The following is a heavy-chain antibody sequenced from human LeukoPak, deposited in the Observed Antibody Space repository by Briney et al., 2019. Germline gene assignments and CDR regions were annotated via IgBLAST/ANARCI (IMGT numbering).Heavy chain of an antibody. D-gene: IGHD6-19*01. Sequence: SETLSLTCTISGGSIGPFFWTWIRQSAGKGLECIGRVSASWKSYYNPVLKSRLSMSLDESKNQFSLRLNSVTAADTAVYYCARGLRVAVAGYYFDSWGQGILVNGPS. CDR2: VSASWKS. CDR3: ARGLRVAVAGYYFDS. CDR1: GGSIGPFF. V-gene: IGHV4-4*07. J-gene: IGHJ4*02.